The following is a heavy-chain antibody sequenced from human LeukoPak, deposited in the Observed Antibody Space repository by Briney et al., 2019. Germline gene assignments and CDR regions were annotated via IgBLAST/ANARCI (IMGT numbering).Heavy chain of an antibody. CDR2: IYPGDSET. V-gene: IGHV5-51*01. CDR1: GFTFFSYW. J-gene: IGHJ4*02. Sequence: GESLKISCKGSGFTFFSYWIGWVRQVPGRGLEWMGVIYPGDSETRYSPSFQGQVTMLADRSTSTAYLQWSSLKPSDTAMYYCARTPHGSSSWYDYWGQGTLVTVSS. CDR3: ARTPHGSSSWYDY. D-gene: IGHD6-13*01.